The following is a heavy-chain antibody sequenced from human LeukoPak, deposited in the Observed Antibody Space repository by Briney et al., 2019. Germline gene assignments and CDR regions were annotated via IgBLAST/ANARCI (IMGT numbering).Heavy chain of an antibody. Sequence: PSETLSLTCAVYGGSFSGYYWNWIRQPPGKGLEWIGEINHSGSTNYNPSLKSRVTISVDTSKNQFSLKLSSVTAADTAVYYCAREVRYFDWTDYYYYYGMDVWGQGTTVTVSS. V-gene: IGHV4-34*01. D-gene: IGHD3-9*01. CDR2: INHSGST. CDR1: GGSFSGYY. CDR3: AREVRYFDWTDYYYYYGMDV. J-gene: IGHJ6*02.